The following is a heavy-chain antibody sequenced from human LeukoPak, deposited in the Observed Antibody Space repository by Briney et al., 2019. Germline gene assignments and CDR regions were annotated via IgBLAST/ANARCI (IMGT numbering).Heavy chain of an antibody. J-gene: IGHJ4*02. CDR1: GFTFSSYW. D-gene: IGHD6-13*01. Sequence: GSLRLSCATSGFTFSSYWMSWVRQAPGKGLEWVANTNQDGSDKYYVDSVKGRFTISRDNAKNSLSLQMNSLRVEDTAVYYCASSAAGLVHWGQGALVTVSS. CDR3: ASSAAGLVH. V-gene: IGHV3-7*02. CDR2: TNQDGSDK.